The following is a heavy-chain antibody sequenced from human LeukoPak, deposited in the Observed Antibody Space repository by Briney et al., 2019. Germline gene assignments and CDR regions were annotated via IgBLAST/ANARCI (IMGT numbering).Heavy chain of an antibody. CDR2: INHSGST. J-gene: IGHJ5*02. D-gene: IGHD5-12*01. CDR1: GGSFSGYY. CDR3: ARKWLRFNWFDP. Sequence: PSETLSLTCAVYGGSFSGYYWSWIRQPPGKGLEWIGEINHSGSTNYNPSLKSRVTISVDTSKNQFSLKLSSVTAADTAVYYCARKWLRFNWFDPWGQGTLVTVSS. V-gene: IGHV4-34*01.